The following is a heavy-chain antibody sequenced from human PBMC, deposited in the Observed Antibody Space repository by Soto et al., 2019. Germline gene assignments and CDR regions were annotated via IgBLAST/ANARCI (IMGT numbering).Heavy chain of an antibody. CDR3: SRGGYSYGSLYYFDY. J-gene: IGHJ4*02. CDR1: GGSLSSYY. Sequence: QVQLQESGPGLVKPSETLSLTCPVSGGSLSSYYWSWIRQPPGKGLEWIGYIFYSGSTNYNPSLKRRGTISVDTSKNQFSLRLTSVTAADTAVYYCSRGGYSYGSLYYFDYWGQGILVTVSS. D-gene: IGHD5-18*01. CDR2: IFYSGST. V-gene: IGHV4-59*01.